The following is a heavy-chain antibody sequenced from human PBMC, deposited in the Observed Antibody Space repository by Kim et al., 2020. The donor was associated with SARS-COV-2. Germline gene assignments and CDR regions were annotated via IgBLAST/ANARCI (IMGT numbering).Heavy chain of an antibody. Sequence: SETLSLTCAVYGGSFSGYHWSWIRQPPGKGLEWIGEINHSGSTNYNPSLKSRVTISVDTSKNQFSLKLSSVTAADTAVYYCARRAPDYYDILTGFSVGGMDVWGQGTTVTVSS. CDR2: INHSGST. D-gene: IGHD3-9*01. CDR3: ARRAPDYYDILTGFSVGGMDV. CDR1: GGSFSGYH. J-gene: IGHJ6*02. V-gene: IGHV4-34*01.